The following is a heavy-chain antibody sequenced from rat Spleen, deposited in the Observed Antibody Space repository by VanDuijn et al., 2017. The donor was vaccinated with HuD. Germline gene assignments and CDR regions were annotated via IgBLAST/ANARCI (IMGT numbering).Heavy chain of an antibody. Sequence: EVQLVESGGGLVQPGRSLKLSCAASGFTFSDYNMAWVRHTPKKGLEWIATITSGGSNTFYPDSVKGRFTISRDNAKSYLYLQMDSLRSEDTATYYCARQGGADFDYWGQGVMVTVSS. CDR1: GFTFSDYN. J-gene: IGHJ2*01. V-gene: IGHV5S10*01. D-gene: IGHD5-1*01. CDR3: ARQGGADFDY. CDR2: ITSGGSNT.